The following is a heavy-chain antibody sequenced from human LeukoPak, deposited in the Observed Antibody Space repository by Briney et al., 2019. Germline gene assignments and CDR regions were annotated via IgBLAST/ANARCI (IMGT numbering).Heavy chain of an antibody. CDR1: GYSFTSYW. CDR3: ARPSDNNYYDSSGFGSDY. Sequence: GESLKISCKGSGYSFTSYWIGWVRQMPGKGLEWMGIIYPGDSDTRYSPSFQGQVTISADKSISTAYLQWSSLKASDTAMYYCARPSDNNYYDSSGFGSDYWGQGTLVTVSS. J-gene: IGHJ4*02. D-gene: IGHD3-22*01. V-gene: IGHV5-51*01. CDR2: IYPGDSDT.